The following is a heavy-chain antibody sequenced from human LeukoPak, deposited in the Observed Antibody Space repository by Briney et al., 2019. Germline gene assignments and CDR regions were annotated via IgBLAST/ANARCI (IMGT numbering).Heavy chain of an antibody. D-gene: IGHD3-22*01. CDR3: ARLKYYDSTGYSPGYYMDV. V-gene: IGHV4-4*07. CDR2: IYITGST. Sequence: PSETLSLTCSVAGGPIINYYWSWIRQSAGTGLEWVGRIYITGSTTYNPSLQSRLSMSVDTSKNQFSLRLRSVRAADTAVYYCARLKYYDSTGYSPGYYMDVWGKGITVTVSS. J-gene: IGHJ6*03. CDR1: GGPIINYY.